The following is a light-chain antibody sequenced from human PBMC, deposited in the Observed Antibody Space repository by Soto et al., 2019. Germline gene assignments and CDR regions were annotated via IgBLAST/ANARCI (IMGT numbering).Light chain of an antibody. V-gene: IGKV3-15*01. CDR1: QGVSSN. J-gene: IGKJ1*01. Sequence: EIVITQSPATLSVSPGERATLSCRASQGVSSNLAWYQQNPGQAPRLLIYGASTRATGIPARFSGSGSGTEFTLTISSLLSEDFAVYYCQQYNNWPPWTFGQGTKVEIK. CDR2: GAS. CDR3: QQYNNWPPWT.